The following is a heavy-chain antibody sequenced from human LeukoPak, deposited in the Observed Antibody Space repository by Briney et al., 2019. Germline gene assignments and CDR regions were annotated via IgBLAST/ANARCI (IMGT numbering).Heavy chain of an antibody. J-gene: IGHJ3*02. V-gene: IGHV3-13*04. CDR2: IGTAGDT. CDR3: ARACSEVPEAGTGYAFDI. CDR1: GFTFSSYD. D-gene: IGHD6-19*01. Sequence: GGSLRLSCAASGFTFSSYDMHWVRQATGKGLEWVSAIGTAGDTYCPGSVKGRFTISRENAKNSLYLQMNSLRAGDTAVYYCARACSEVPEAGTGYAFDIWGQGTMVTVSS.